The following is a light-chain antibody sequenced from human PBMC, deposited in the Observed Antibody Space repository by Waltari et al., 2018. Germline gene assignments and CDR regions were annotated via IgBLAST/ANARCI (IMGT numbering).Light chain of an antibody. CDR1: HPHIARHG. Sequence: QPVLPQPPPATGPPTQTVPIPSSGAHPHIARHGVTWYQKFPGTAPNLLIFRNLQRPLGVPDRFSGSNSGTSASLAISGLQSEDESDYFCAAWDDSRNGWVFGEGTKVAVL. CDR2: RNL. V-gene: IGLV1-44*01. CDR3: AAWDDSRNGWV. J-gene: IGLJ3*02.